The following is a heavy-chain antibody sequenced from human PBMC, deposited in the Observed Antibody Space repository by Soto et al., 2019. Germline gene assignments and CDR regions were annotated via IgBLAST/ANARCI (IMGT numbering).Heavy chain of an antibody. D-gene: IGHD3-22*01. CDR3: ARYYYDSSGYKYGMDV. CDR2: IYYSGST. Sequence: PSLTCSVSGASVSSGSHYWSWIRQSPGKGLEWIGFIYYSGSTYYNPSLKSRVTISVDTSKNQFSLKLSSVTAADTAVYYCARYYYDSSGYKYGMDVWGQGTTVTVSS. J-gene: IGHJ6*02. V-gene: IGHV4-61*01. CDR1: GASVSSGSHY.